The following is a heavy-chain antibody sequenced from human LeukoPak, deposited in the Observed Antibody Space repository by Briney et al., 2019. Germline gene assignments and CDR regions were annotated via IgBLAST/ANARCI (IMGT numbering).Heavy chain of an antibody. CDR3: ARHGKATVGGAFDI. Sequence: SETLSLTCAIYGGSFSGYYWSWIRQPPGKGLEWIGEINHSASTNYNPSLKSRVTISVDTSKNQFSLKLSSVTAADTAVYYCARHGKATVGGAFDIWGQGTMVTVSS. J-gene: IGHJ3*02. V-gene: IGHV4-34*01. D-gene: IGHD4-23*01. CDR2: INHSAST. CDR1: GGSFSGYY.